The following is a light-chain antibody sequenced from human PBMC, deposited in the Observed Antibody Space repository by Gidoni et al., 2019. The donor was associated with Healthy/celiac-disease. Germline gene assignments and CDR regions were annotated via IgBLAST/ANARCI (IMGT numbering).Light chain of an antibody. CDR1: QSVSSY. V-gene: IGKV3-11*01. Sequence: EIVLPQSPATLSLSPGERATLSCRASQSVSSYLAWYQQKPGQAPRLLIYDASNRATGIPARCSGSGSGTDFTLTISSLEPEDFAVYYCQQRSNWPLTFGGXTKVEIK. J-gene: IGKJ4*01. CDR3: QQRSNWPLT. CDR2: DAS.